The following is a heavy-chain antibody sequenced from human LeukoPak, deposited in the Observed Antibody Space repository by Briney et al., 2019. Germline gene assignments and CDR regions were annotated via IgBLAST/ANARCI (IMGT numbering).Heavy chain of an antibody. CDR3: ARGAGWLIDY. D-gene: IGHD3-16*01. CDR1: AYSVSSGYF. Sequence: SETLSLTCTVSAYSVSSGYFWGWIRQPPGKGLEWIGYIYYSGSTNYNPSLKSRVTISVDTSKNQFSLKLSSVTAADTAVYYCARGAGWLIDYWGQGILVTVSS. V-gene: IGHV4-61*01. CDR2: IYYSGST. J-gene: IGHJ4*02.